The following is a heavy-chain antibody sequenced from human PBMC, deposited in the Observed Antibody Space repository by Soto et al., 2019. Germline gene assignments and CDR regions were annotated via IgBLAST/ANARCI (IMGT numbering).Heavy chain of an antibody. J-gene: IGHJ6*02. CDR2: FDPEDGET. CDR1: GYTLTELS. Sequence: VASVKVSCKVSGYTLTELSMHWVRQAPGKGLEWMGGFDPEDGETIYAQKFQGRVTMTEDTSTDTAYMELSSLRSEDTAVYYCATRVVVTAIVYYGMDVWGQGTTVTVSS. CDR3: ATRVVVTAIVYYGMDV. D-gene: IGHD2-21*02. V-gene: IGHV1-24*01.